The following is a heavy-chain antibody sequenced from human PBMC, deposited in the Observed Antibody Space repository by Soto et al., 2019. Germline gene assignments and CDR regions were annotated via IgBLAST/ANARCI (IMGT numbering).Heavy chain of an antibody. J-gene: IGHJ4*02. CDR3: AADNHYYDSSGYLHAHFDY. V-gene: IGHV1-58*01. Sequence: GASVKVSCKASGFTFTSSAVQWVRQARGQRLEWIGWIVVGSGNTNYAQKFQERVTITRDMSTSTAYTELSSLRSEDTAVYYCAADNHYYDSSGYLHAHFDYWGQGTLVTVSS. CDR1: GFTFTSSA. CDR2: IVVGSGNT. D-gene: IGHD3-22*01.